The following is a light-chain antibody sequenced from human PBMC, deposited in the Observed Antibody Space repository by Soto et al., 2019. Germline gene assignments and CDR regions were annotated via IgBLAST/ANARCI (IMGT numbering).Light chain of an antibody. J-gene: IGKJ4*01. CDR2: DAS. Sequence: EIVLTQSPDTLSLSPGERATLSCRASQSVRSNSLAWYQQKPGQAPRFLIYDASSRATGIPDRFSGSGSGTDFTLTISRLEPEDFAVYYCQQYGSTPLTFGGGTNVDIK. V-gene: IGKV3-20*01. CDR1: QSVRSNS. CDR3: QQYGSTPLT.